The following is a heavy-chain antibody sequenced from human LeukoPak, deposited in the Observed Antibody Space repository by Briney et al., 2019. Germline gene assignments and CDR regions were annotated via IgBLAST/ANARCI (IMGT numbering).Heavy chain of an antibody. J-gene: IGHJ4*02. D-gene: IGHD5-18*01. Sequence: GGSLRLSCAASGFTFSSYGMHWVRQAPGKGLEWVAVIPYDGSNKYYADSVKDRFTISRDNSENTLYLQMNSLRAEDTAVYYCAKGNVDTAMVIGYWGQGTLVTVSS. CDR3: AKGNVDTAMVIGY. V-gene: IGHV3-30*18. CDR1: GFTFSSYG. CDR2: IPYDGSNK.